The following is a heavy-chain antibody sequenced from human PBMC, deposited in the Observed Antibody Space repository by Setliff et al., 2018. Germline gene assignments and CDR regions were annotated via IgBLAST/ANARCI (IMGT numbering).Heavy chain of an antibody. Sequence: LSLTCNVSGGSVSSTSHYWGWIRQPPGKGMEWIGSVYYSGYTYYNPSLQSRVTISVDMSKNQFSLKLTSVAAADTAVYYCARVDFTMIQGVLGLWGQGTLVTVSS. V-gene: IGHV4-39*07. J-gene: IGHJ1*01. CDR1: GGSVSSTSHY. CDR2: VYYSGYT. CDR3: ARVDFTMIQGVLGL. D-gene: IGHD3-10*01.